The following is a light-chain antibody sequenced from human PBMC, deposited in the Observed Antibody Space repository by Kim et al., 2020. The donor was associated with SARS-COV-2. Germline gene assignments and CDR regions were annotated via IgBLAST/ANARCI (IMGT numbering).Light chain of an antibody. CDR1: QTIDRN. Sequence: SASLGDTVAITCRASQTIDRNVNWYQQRPGKAPDLLIFGASGLQSGVPSRFSGSGSGTDFTLTISGLEAEDFATYVCQQSYKTPWTFGHGTKVDI. CDR3: QQSYKTPWT. V-gene: IGKV1-39*01. J-gene: IGKJ1*01. CDR2: GAS.